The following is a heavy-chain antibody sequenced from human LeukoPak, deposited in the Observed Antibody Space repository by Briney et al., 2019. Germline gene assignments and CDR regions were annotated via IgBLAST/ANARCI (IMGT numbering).Heavy chain of an antibody. CDR3: ARSHSGWQGHNNWFDP. V-gene: IGHV4-38-2*01. CDR1: GYSISSDKY. Sequence: SETLSLTCAVSGYSISSDKYWGWSRQPPGKGLEWLGTIYHTGSTFYNPSLKSRVSISVYTSKNQFSLRFTSVTAADTAVYYCARSHSGWQGHNNWFDPWGQGTLVTVSS. J-gene: IGHJ5*02. D-gene: IGHD6-19*01. CDR2: IYHTGST.